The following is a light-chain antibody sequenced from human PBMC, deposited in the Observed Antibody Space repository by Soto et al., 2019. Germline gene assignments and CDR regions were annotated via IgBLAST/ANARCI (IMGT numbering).Light chain of an antibody. CDR2: DVS. CDR3: SSYTSSSTLYV. Sequence: QSALTQPASVSGSPGQSITISCTGTSSDVGGYNYVSWYQQHPGKAPKLMIYDVSNRPSGLSNRFSGSKSGNTASLTISGLQAEDEADYYCSSYTSSSTLYVFGTGTKLTV. V-gene: IGLV2-14*01. CDR1: SSDVGGYNY. J-gene: IGLJ1*01.